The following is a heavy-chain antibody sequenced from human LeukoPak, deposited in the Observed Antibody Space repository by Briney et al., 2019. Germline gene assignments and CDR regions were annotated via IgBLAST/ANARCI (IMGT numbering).Heavy chain of an antibody. V-gene: IGHV3-48*03. J-gene: IGHJ2*01. Sequence: PGGSLRLSCADSGFTFSGYEMNWVRQAPGKGLEWVSYISSSGSTIYYADSVKGRFTISRDNAKNSLYLQMNSLRAEDTAVYYCARNIRWYFDLWGRGTLVTVSS. CDR1: GFTFSGYE. CDR3: ARNIRWYFDL. D-gene: IGHD2-2*02. CDR2: ISSSGSTI.